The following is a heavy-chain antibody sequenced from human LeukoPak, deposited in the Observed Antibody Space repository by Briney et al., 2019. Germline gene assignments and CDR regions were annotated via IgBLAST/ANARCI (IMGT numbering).Heavy chain of an antibody. Sequence: SVKVSCKASGGTFSSYAISWVRQAPGQGLEWMGGIIPIFGTANYAQKFQGRVTITADESTSTAYVELSSLRSEDTAVYYCARNRYCSGGSCYYFDYWGQGTLVTVSS. CDR1: GGTFSSYA. V-gene: IGHV1-69*13. CDR3: ARNRYCSGGSCYYFDY. D-gene: IGHD2-15*01. J-gene: IGHJ4*02. CDR2: IIPIFGTA.